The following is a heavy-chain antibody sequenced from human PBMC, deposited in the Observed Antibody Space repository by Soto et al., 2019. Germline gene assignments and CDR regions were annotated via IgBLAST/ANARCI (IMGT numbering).Heavy chain of an antibody. V-gene: IGHV3-23*01. J-gene: IGHJ5*01. D-gene: IGHD1-26*01. CDR2: IGGSNTDR. Sequence: DVQLLQSGGGLVQPGGSLTLSCAASRFIFSAYAMNWVRQAPGKGLEWVSSIGGSNTDRYYADSVKGRFIISRDNSKNTMYLQMNSLRDDDTAVYYCAKDAVSYNGKWDWFDSWGQGTLVTVSS. CDR3: AKDAVSYNGKWDWFDS. CDR1: RFIFSAYA.